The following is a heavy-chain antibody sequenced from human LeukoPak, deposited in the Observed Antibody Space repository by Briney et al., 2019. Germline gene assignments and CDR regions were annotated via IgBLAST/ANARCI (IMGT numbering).Heavy chain of an antibody. CDR1: GYTFIGFY. CDR2: INPNSGVT. J-gene: IGHJ6*03. D-gene: IGHD5-12*01. V-gene: IGHV1-2*02. Sequence: AASVTVSSKASGYTFIGFYIQWVRQAPGQGSEWMGWINPNSGVTNYAQKLQGSVTITRDTSIDTAYMQLSRLRSDDTAVYYCAKDRYGDYEAPFHYYMDAWGRGTTVTVSS. CDR3: AKDRYGDYEAPFHYYMDA.